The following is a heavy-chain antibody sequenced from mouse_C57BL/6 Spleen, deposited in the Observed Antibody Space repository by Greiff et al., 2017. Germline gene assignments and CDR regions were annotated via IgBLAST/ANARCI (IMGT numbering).Heavy chain of an antibody. Sequence: VQLQQSGAELVNPGASGRCSGKASAYTFTEFPIHGLKQRFGQGFEGIGWFYPGSGSKKYNEKFKDKATLTADKSSSTVYMELSRLTSEDSAVYFCARHEDDYDCFDYWGQGTTLTVSS. CDR3: ARHEDDYDCFDY. D-gene: IGHD2-4*01. J-gene: IGHJ2*01. V-gene: IGHV1-62-2*01. CDR2: FYPGSGSK. CDR1: AYTFTEFP.